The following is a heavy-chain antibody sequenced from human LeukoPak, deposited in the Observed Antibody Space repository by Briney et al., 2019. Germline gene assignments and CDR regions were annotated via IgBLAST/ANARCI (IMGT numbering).Heavy chain of an antibody. CDR3: ASDGGDVDTAMDT. CDR1: GFTFSDYY. V-gene: IGHV3-11*01. D-gene: IGHD5-18*01. CDR2: ISSSGSTI. J-gene: IGHJ5*02. Sequence: TGASLRLSCAASGFTFSDYYMSWIRQAPGKGLEWVSYISSSGSTIYYADSVKGRFTISRDNAKNSLYLQMNSLRAEDTAVYYCASDGGDVDTAMDTWGQGTLVTVSS.